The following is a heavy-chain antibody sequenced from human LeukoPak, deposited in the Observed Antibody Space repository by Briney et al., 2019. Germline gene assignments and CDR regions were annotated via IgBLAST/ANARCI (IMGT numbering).Heavy chain of an antibody. Sequence: GGSLRLSCAASGFTFDDYGMSWVRQVSGKGLEWVSGINWNGGSTAYADSVKGRFTISRDNAKNSMYLQMNSLRAEDTAVYFCARDLGYESDGGGYFPPHWYFDLWGRGTLVTVSS. V-gene: IGHV3-20*04. CDR2: INWNGGST. J-gene: IGHJ2*01. CDR1: GFTFDDYG. CDR3: ARDLGYESDGGGYFPPHWYFDL. D-gene: IGHD3-22*01.